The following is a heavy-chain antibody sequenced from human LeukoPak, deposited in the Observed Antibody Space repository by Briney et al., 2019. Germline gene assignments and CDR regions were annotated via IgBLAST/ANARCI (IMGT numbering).Heavy chain of an antibody. CDR1: GFTFSSYA. Sequence: PGGSLRLSCAASGFTFSSYAMHWVRQAPGKGLEWVAVISYDGSNKYYADSVKGRFTISRDNSKNTLYLQMNSLRAEDTAVYYCARDFYVVRGVIGPDWGQGTLVTVSS. J-gene: IGHJ4*02. D-gene: IGHD3-10*01. CDR3: ARDFYVVRGVIGPD. V-gene: IGHV3-30-3*01. CDR2: ISYDGSNK.